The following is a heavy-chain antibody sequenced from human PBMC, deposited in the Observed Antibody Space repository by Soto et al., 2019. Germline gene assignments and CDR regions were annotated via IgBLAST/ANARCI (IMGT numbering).Heavy chain of an antibody. V-gene: IGHV1-69*12. D-gene: IGHD4-4*01. CDR2: IIPIFGTA. J-gene: IGHJ6*02. CDR1: GGTFSSYA. CDR3: ASTVSRYYYYGMDV. Sequence: QVQLVQSGAEVKKPGSSVKVSCKASGGTFSSYAISWVRQAPGQGLEWMGGIIPIFGTANYAQKFQGRVTIAAXEXTSTGYMELSSLRSEDTAVYYWASTVSRYYYYGMDVWGQGTTVTVSS.